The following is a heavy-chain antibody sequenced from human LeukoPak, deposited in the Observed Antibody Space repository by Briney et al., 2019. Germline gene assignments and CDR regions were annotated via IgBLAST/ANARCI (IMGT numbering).Heavy chain of an antibody. CDR2: ISCSSSTI. Sequence: PGGSLRLSCAASGFTFSSYSMNWVRQAPGKGLEWVSYISCSSSTIYYADSVKGRFTISRDNAKNSLYLQMNSLRAEDTAVYYCARDMVAAGDNWFDPWGQGTLVTVSS. CDR1: GFTFSSYS. D-gene: IGHD6-13*01. V-gene: IGHV3-48*01. J-gene: IGHJ5*02. CDR3: ARDMVAAGDNWFDP.